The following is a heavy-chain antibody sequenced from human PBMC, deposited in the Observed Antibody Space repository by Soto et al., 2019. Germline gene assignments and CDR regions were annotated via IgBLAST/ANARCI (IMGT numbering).Heavy chain of an antibody. Sequence: SVKVSCKASGGTFSSYAVSWVRQAPGQGLEWMGGIIPIFGTANYAQKFQGRVTITADESTSTAYMELSSLRSEDTAVYYCARGYDFWSGQGPDYYYYGMDVWGQGTTVTVSS. J-gene: IGHJ6*02. CDR1: GGTFSSYA. V-gene: IGHV1-69*13. CDR2: IIPIFGTA. D-gene: IGHD3-3*01. CDR3: ARGYDFWSGQGPDYYYYGMDV.